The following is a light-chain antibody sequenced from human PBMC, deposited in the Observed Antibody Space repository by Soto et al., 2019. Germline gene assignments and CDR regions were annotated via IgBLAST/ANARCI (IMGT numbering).Light chain of an antibody. CDR2: AGS. Sequence: QSPLTQPSDVSGSPGQSIDISWTTSMSDVGSYNLVSWYQQHPGKAPKLIIYAGSKRHSGVSNRFSGSQSGNTASLTISGLQAEDDADYYCCSYEDTSTSVFGTGPKLTVL. V-gene: IGLV2-23*01. CDR3: CSYEDTSTSV. J-gene: IGLJ1*01. CDR1: MSDVGSYNL.